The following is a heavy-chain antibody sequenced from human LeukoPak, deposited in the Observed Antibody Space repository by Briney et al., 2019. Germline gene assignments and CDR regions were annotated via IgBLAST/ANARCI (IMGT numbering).Heavy chain of an antibody. J-gene: IGHJ4*02. CDR1: GDSISSYY. Sequence: PSETLSLTCTVSGDSISSYYWSWIRQPPGKGLEWIGYIYYSESSNYNPSLKSRVTISVDTSKNQLSLKLSSVTAADTAVYYCARHGYSYGPYFDYWGQGTLVIVSS. CDR2: IYYSESS. V-gene: IGHV4-59*01. D-gene: IGHD5-18*01. CDR3: ARHGYSYGPYFDY.